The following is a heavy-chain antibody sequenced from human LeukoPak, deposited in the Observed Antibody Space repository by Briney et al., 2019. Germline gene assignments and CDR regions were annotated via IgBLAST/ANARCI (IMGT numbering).Heavy chain of an antibody. CDR1: GGIISSYV. CDR3: ARDPAGKIVGSIFFDY. J-gene: IGHJ4*02. Sequence: ASVKVSCKASGGIISSYVISWVRQAPGQGLEWMGRIIPILGIANYAQKFQGRVTITADKSTSTAYMELSSLKSEDTAVYYCARDPAGKIVGSIFFDYWGQGTLVTVSS. V-gene: IGHV1-69*04. CDR2: IIPILGIA. D-gene: IGHD3-3*01.